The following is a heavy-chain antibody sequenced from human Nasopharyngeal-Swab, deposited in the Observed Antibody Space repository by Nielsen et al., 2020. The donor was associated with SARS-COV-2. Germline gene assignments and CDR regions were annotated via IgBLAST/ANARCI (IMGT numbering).Heavy chain of an antibody. CDR2: IYYSGST. J-gene: IGHJ6*02. Sequence: GSLRLSCTVPGGSISSSSYYWCWILQPPGKGLAWIGSIYYSGSTYYNPSLKSRVTISVDTSKNQFSLKLSSVTAADTAVYYCARVLGYCSSTSCYEPYYYGMDVGGQGTTVTVSS. CDR3: ARVLGYCSSTSCYEPYYYGMDV. V-gene: IGHV4-39*01. D-gene: IGHD2-2*01. CDR1: GGSISSSSYY.